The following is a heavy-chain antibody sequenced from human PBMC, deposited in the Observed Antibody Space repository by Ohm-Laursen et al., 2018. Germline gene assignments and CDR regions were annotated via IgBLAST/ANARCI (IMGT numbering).Heavy chain of an antibody. CDR1: GFTFSSYN. V-gene: IGHV3-21*04. CDR3: ARSPSYGDYSHHGIDY. D-gene: IGHD4-17*01. Sequence: SLRLSCSASGFTFSSYNMNWVRQAPGRGLEWVSSITSSSSYIFYADSVKGRFTISRDNAKNSLYLQMNSLRAEDTAVYYCARSPSYGDYSHHGIDYWGQGTLVTVSS. CDR2: ITSSSSYI. J-gene: IGHJ4*02.